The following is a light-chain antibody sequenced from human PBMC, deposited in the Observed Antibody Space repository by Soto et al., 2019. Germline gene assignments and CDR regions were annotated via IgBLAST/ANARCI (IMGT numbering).Light chain of an antibody. Sequence: QSALTQPRSVSGSPGQSVTISCTGTSSDVGGYSYVSWYQQHPGKAPKLMIYDVSKRPSGVPDRFSGSKSGNTASLTISGLQAEDEADYYCCSYAGSYTDVFGTGTKVTVL. V-gene: IGLV2-11*01. CDR2: DVS. J-gene: IGLJ1*01. CDR1: SSDVGGYSY. CDR3: CSYAGSYTDV.